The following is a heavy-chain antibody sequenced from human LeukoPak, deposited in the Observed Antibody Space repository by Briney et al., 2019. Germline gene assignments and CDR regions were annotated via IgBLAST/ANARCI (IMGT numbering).Heavy chain of an antibody. V-gene: IGHV3-48*03. Sequence: GGSLRLSCVASGFTFSNYEMNWVRQAPGEGLEWVSYLSSSGSTIYYADSVKGRFTISRDNAKNSLYRQMNSLRAEDTAVYYCVRNRAFDYWGQGTLVTVSS. CDR2: LSSSGSTI. J-gene: IGHJ4*02. CDR1: GFTFSNYE. CDR3: VRNRAFDY.